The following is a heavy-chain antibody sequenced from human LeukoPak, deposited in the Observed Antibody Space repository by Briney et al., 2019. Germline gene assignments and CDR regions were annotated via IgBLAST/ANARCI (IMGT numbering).Heavy chain of an antibody. J-gene: IGHJ3*02. D-gene: IGHD3-10*01. V-gene: IGHV3-64D*06. Sequence: GGSLRLSCSAPGFTFSSYAMHWVRQAPGKGLEYVSAISSNGGRTYYADSVKGRFSISRDNSKNTLYLQMSSLRAEDTAVYHYVKEAGSGSYLTDAFDIWGQGIMVTVSS. CDR2: ISSNGGRT. CDR1: GFTFSSYA. CDR3: VKEAGSGSYLTDAFDI.